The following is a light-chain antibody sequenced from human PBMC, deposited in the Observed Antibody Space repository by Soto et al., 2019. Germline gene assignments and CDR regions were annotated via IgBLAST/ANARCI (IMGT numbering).Light chain of an antibody. CDR3: QQLNSYPLT. V-gene: IGKV1-9*01. J-gene: IGKJ4*01. Sequence: DIQLTQSPSFLFASVGDRVTITCRASQGISSYLAWYQQKQGKAPKLLIYSASTLQSGLRSRFSGSVSVTYFTRTISSLQPEDFATYYCQQLNSYPLTFGGGTKVEIK. CDR1: QGISSY. CDR2: SAS.